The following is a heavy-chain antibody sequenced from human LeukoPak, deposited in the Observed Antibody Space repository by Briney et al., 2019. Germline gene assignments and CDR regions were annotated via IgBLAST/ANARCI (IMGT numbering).Heavy chain of an antibody. D-gene: IGHD5-12*01. Sequence: SETLSLTCTVSGGSISSYYWSWIRQPPGKGLEWIGYIYYSGSTNYNPSLKSRVTISVDTSKNQFSLKLSSVTAADTAVYYCARYDSGYGDWGQGTLVTVSS. CDR2: IYYSGST. CDR3: ARYDSGYGD. V-gene: IGHV4-59*01. J-gene: IGHJ4*02. CDR1: GGSISSYY.